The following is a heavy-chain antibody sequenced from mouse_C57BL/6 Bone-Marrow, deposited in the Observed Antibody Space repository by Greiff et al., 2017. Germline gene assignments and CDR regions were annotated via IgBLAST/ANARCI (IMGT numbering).Heavy chain of an antibody. D-gene: IGHD3-2*02. V-gene: IGHV1-82*01. CDR3: AREQLRLQLDY. CDR2: IYPGDGDT. Sequence: VQLQQSGPELVKPEASVKISCKASGYAFSSSWMNWVEQRPGKGLEWIGRIYPGDGDTNYNGKFKGKATLTADKSSSTAYMQLSSLTSEDSAVYFCAREQLRLQLDYWGQGTSVTVSS. J-gene: IGHJ4*01. CDR1: GYAFSSSW.